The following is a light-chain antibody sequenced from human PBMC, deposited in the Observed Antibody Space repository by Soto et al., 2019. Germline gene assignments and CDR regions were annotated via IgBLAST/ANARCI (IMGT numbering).Light chain of an antibody. V-gene: IGKV3-11*01. CDR3: QQRSTWPPIT. CDR2: DAS. CDR1: QSISHF. J-gene: IGKJ5*01. Sequence: EIVLTQSPATLSLSAGERATLSWGASQSISHFLAWYQQRPVQAPRLLIYDASNRATGIPTRFSGSGSATDFTLTISSLEPEDFAVYYCQQRSTWPPITFGQGTRLEIK.